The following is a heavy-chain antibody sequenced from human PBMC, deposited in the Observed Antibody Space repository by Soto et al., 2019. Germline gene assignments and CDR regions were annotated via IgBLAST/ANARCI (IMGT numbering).Heavy chain of an antibody. Sequence: EVQLVESGGGLVKPGGSLRLSCAASGFTFTKAWMTWVRQTPGKGLEWVGRIKSRADGGTTDYAASVKDRFIISRDDSNDTLYLHMNRLKTDDTAVYYCTTVSQWLPPYSWGQGALVTVSS. J-gene: IGHJ4*02. CDR1: GFTFTKAW. CDR3: TTVSQWLPPYS. D-gene: IGHD6-19*01. V-gene: IGHV3-15*01. CDR2: IKSRADGGTT.